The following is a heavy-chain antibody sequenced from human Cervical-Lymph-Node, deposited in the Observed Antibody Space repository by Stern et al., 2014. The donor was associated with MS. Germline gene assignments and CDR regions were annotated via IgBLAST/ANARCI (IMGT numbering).Heavy chain of an antibody. CDR3: VKDRRYSSGWYYYFDY. D-gene: IGHD6-19*01. Sequence: EAQLVESGGGLVQPGGSLRLACSASGFTFSSYAMHWVRQAPGKGMEYVSAISSNGGSTYYADSVKGRFTISRDNSKNTLYLQMSSLRAEDTAVYYCVKDRRYSSGWYYYFDYWGQGTLVTVSS. J-gene: IGHJ4*02. CDR1: GFTFSSYA. CDR2: ISSNGGST. V-gene: IGHV3-64D*06.